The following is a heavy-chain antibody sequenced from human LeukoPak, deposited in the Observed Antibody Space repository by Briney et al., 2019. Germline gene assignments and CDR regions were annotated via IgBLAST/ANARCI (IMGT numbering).Heavy chain of an antibody. Sequence: ASVKVSCKASGYTFTSNDINWVRQATGQGLEWMGWMNPNSGNTGYAQKFQGRVTLTRNTSISTACMELSSLRSEDTAVYYCARDFCSSASCYLDYWGQGTLVTVSS. D-gene: IGHD2-2*01. V-gene: IGHV1-8*01. CDR1: GYTFTSND. CDR3: ARDFCSSASCYLDY. J-gene: IGHJ4*02. CDR2: MNPNSGNT.